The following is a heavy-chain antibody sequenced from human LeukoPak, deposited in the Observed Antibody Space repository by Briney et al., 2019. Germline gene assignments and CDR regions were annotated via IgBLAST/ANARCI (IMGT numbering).Heavy chain of an antibody. CDR2: ISGSGGST. V-gene: IGHV3-23*01. CDR3: AKGPTYVYYFDY. J-gene: IGHJ4*02. D-gene: IGHD3-16*01. CDR1: GFTFSSYA. Sequence: GGSLRLSCAASGFTFSSYATSWVRQAPGKGLEWVSAISGSGGSTYYADSVKGRFTISRDNSKNTLYLQMNSLRAEDTAVYYCAKGPTYVYYFDYWGQGTLVTVS.